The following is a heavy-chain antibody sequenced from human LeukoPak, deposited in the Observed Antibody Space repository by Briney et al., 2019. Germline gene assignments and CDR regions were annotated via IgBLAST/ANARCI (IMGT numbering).Heavy chain of an antibody. CDR2: IWYDESNK. D-gene: IGHD3-3*01. CDR3: ARDRSYDFWSGYSTPDY. V-gene: IGHV3-33*01. Sequence: GGSLRLSCAASGFTFSSYGMHWVRQAPGKGLEWVAVIWYDESNKYYADSVKGRFTISRDNSKNTLDLQMNSLRAEDTAVYYCARDRSYDFWSGYSTPDYWGQGTLVTVSS. J-gene: IGHJ4*02. CDR1: GFTFSSYG.